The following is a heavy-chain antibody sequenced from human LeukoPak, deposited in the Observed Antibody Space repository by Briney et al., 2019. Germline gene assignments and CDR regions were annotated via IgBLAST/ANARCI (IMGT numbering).Heavy chain of an antibody. V-gene: IGHV3-30*03. CDR1: GFTFRNHF. Sequence: GGSLRLSCVASGFTFRNHFMHWVRQAPGKGLEWVAFMSPDGRSISYIDSVKGRFTISRDNSNNTLFLQLNSLRDEDTAVYYCASLSMITMVRGVIPDYWGQGTLVTVSS. CDR2: MSPDGRSI. D-gene: IGHD3-10*01. J-gene: IGHJ4*02. CDR3: ASLSMITMVRGVIPDY.